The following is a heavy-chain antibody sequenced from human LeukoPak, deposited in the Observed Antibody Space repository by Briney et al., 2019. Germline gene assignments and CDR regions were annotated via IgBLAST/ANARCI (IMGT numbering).Heavy chain of an antibody. D-gene: IGHD6-19*01. CDR2: MNPNRGNT. CDR3: AKGPRFGYGLSSGWVDY. J-gene: IGHJ4*01. V-gene: IGHV1-8*01. CDR1: GYTFTSYY. Sequence: AASVTVSCMASGYTFTSYYINWVRQATGRGREWMGWMNPNRGNTGYAQKLEGRVTMTRHTSISTAYMELSSLTSEDTAVYYCAKGPRFGYGLSSGWVDYWGQGTLVTVSS.